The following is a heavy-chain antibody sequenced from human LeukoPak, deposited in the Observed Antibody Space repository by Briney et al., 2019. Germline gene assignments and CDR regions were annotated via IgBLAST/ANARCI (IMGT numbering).Heavy chain of an antibody. J-gene: IGHJ4*02. CDR2: INPNGGST. Sequence: ASVKVSCKASGYTFSIYYIHWVRQAPGQGLEWMGIINPNGGSTSHAQKFQGRVTMTRDMSTSTVYMELSSLRSEDTAVYYCAKDGRDGDYVRYFDYWGQGTLVTVSS. CDR3: AKDGRDGDYVRYFDY. D-gene: IGHD4-17*01. V-gene: IGHV1-46*01. CDR1: GYTFSIYY.